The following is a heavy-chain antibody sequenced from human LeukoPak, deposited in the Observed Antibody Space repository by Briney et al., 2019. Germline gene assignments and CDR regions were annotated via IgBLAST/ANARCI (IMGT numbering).Heavy chain of an antibody. J-gene: IGHJ3*02. Sequence: PSETLSLTCTVSGGSISSSSYYWGWIRQPPGKGLEWIGSIYYSGSTYYNPSLKSRVTISVDTSKNQFSLKLSSVTAADTAVYYCARVGIAVAVPDAFDIWGQGTMVTVSS. D-gene: IGHD6-19*01. CDR1: GGSISSSSYY. CDR3: ARVGIAVAVPDAFDI. V-gene: IGHV4-39*07. CDR2: IYYSGST.